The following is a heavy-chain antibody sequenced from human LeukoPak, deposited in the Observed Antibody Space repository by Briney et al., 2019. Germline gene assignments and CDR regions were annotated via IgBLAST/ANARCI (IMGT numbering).Heavy chain of an antibody. CDR2: IYYSGST. Sequence: SETLSLTCSVSGGSISTYYWTWIRQPPGKGLEWIGYIYYSGSTNYNPSLKSRVTISLDTSKNQFSLKLSSVTAADTAVYYCARAILSGNPDSWGQGTLVIVFS. CDR1: GGSISTYY. J-gene: IGHJ4*02. CDR3: ARAILSGNPDS. D-gene: IGHD4-23*01. V-gene: IGHV4-59*01.